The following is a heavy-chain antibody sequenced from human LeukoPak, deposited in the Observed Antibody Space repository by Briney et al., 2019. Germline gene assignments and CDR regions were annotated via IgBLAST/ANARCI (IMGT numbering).Heavy chain of an antibody. V-gene: IGHV3-53*01. CDR2: IYSGGST. Sequence: PGGSLRLSCAASGFTVSSNYMSWVRQAPGKGLEWVPVIYSGGSTYYADSVKGRFTISRDNSKNTLYLQMNSLRAEDTAVYYCARDNRRGDYEDWGQGTLVTVSS. CDR1: GFTVSSNY. D-gene: IGHD4-17*01. J-gene: IGHJ4*02. CDR3: ARDNRRGDYED.